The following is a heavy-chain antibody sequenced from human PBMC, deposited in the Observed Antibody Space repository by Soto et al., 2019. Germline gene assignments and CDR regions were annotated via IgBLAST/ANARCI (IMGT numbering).Heavy chain of an antibody. D-gene: IGHD3-22*01. CDR1: GGTFSNHA. J-gene: IGHJ6*02. Sequence: SVKVSCKAPGGTFSNHAINWVRQAPGQGLEWMGRIIPIFSTTNYAQKFQGRVTMTADESTITAYLELSSLRSEDTAVYYCARAWALSSDYYDSSGSYIPPPSYYYGMDVWGQGTTVTVSS. CDR2: IIPIFSTT. CDR3: ARAWALSSDYYDSSGSYIPPPSYYYGMDV. V-gene: IGHV1-69*13.